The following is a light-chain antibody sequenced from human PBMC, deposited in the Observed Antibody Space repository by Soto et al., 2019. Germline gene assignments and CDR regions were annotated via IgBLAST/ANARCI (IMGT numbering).Light chain of an antibody. Sequence: DIQMTQSPSTLSASVGDRVTITCRASQSMSYWLAWYQQKPGKAPKLLIYKATNLEAGVPSRFSGSGSGTEFTLTISSLQPDDFATYYCQQYNNYWGLTFGGGTRAEIK. CDR3: QQYNNYWGLT. CDR1: QSMSYW. CDR2: KAT. V-gene: IGKV1-5*03. J-gene: IGKJ4*01.